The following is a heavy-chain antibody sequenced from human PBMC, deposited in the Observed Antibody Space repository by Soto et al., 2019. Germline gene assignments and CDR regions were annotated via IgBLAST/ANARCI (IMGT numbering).Heavy chain of an antibody. Sequence: QLQLQESGPGLVKPSETLSLACIVSSGSISSRSYYWAWIRQPPGQGLEWIGSIYYSGTTYYNPSLKSRVTISVDTSKNQFSLKLNSVTAADTAVYYCASEENGDKFDFWGQGALVSVSS. CDR1: SGSISSRSYY. CDR2: IYYSGTT. D-gene: IGHD2-21*02. CDR3: ASEENGDKFDF. V-gene: IGHV4-39*01. J-gene: IGHJ4*02.